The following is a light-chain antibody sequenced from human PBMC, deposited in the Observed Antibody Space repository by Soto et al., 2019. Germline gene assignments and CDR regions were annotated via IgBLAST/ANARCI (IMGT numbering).Light chain of an antibody. Sequence: IGETRSPGTLSVSKGDSATLSCGASQSVSNNLAGYHQKPGQAPRVLIYGASIRATGVPARFSGSGSGTEFTLTISSLQSEQFALYYFPPYYHRPLPSAQGTKV. J-gene: IGKJ1*01. CDR1: QSVSNN. CDR3: PPYYHRPLP. CDR2: GAS. V-gene: IGKV3-15*01.